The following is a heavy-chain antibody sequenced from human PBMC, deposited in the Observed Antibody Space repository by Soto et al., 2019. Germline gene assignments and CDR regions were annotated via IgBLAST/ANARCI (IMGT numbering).Heavy chain of an antibody. CDR2: IYASGSP. CDR3: ARGVGSSPPRY. CDR1: GGSISVYY. Sequence: SETLSLTCTISGGSISVYYWSWVRQPPGHELEWIGYIYASGSPYYNPSLRSRVTISADTSKNQISLKLPSPTAADTAVYYWARGVGSSPPRYWGRGTLVTVSS. J-gene: IGHJ4*02. V-gene: IGHV4-59*01. D-gene: IGHD1-26*01.